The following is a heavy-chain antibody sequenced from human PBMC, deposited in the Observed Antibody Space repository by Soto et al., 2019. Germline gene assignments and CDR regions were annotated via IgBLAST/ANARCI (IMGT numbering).Heavy chain of an antibody. CDR2: ISYDGSNK. J-gene: IGHJ5*02. CDR3: AKDPTLVPADHIAAAPRFDP. V-gene: IGHV3-30*18. CDR1: GFTFSSYG. D-gene: IGHD6-13*01. Sequence: GGSLRLSCAASGFTFSSYGMHWVRQAPGKGLEWVAVISYDGSNKYYADSVKGRFTISRDNSKNTLYLQMNSLRAEDTAVYYCAKDPTLVPADHIAAAPRFDPWGQGTLVTVSS.